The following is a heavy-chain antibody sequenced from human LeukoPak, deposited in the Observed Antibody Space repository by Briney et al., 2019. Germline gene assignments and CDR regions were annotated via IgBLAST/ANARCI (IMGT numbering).Heavy chain of an antibody. D-gene: IGHD1-26*01. CDR3: SRESGAFCPFGY. V-gene: IGHV4-4*02. CDR1: GGSISSTNW. J-gene: IGHJ4*02. Sequence: SETLSLTCGVSGGSISSTNWWRRVRQPPGQGLEWIGEISLTGETNYNPSLNGRVTMSLDKSRNQLSLDLTSVTAADTAIYYCSRESGAFCPFGYWGQGTLVIVPP. CDR2: ISLTGET.